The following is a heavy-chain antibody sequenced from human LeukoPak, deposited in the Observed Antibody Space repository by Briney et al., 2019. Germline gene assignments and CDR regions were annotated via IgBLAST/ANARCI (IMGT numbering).Heavy chain of an antibody. CDR3: AKTLGYCSGASCYQLWGFDY. J-gene: IGHJ4*02. CDR1: GFTFSSYG. CDR2: ISGSGGST. D-gene: IGHD2-15*01. V-gene: IGHV3-23*01. Sequence: PGGTLRLSCAASGFTFSSYGMSWVRQAPGKGLEWVSAISGSGGSTYYADSVKGRFTISRDDSKNTLYLQMNSLRAEDTAVYYCAKTLGYCSGASCYQLWGFDYWGQGTLVTVSS.